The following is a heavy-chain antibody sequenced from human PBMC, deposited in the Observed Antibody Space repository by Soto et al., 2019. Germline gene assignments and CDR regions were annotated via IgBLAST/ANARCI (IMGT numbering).Heavy chain of an antibody. J-gene: IGHJ6*02. CDR2: IYYSGST. CDR3: ARYTIFGVPNYYYYGMDV. Sequence: SETQSLTCTVSGGSISSGDYYWSWIRQPPGKGLEWIGYIYYSGSTYYNPSLKSRVTISVDTSKNQFSLKLSSVTAADTALYYCARYTIFGVPNYYYYGMDVWVQGTTVTVSS. D-gene: IGHD3-3*01. CDR1: GGSISSGDYY. V-gene: IGHV4-30-4*01.